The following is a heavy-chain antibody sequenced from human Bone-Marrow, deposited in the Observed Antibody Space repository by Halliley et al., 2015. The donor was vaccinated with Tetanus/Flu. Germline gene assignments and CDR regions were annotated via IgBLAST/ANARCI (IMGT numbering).Heavy chain of an antibody. J-gene: IGHJ6*02. CDR3: VKGGGSYFYYGMDV. Sequence: GSVISSNVGTTYHADSVEGRFTISRDNSKNTVYLQMSGLRSEDTAVYYCVKGGGSYFYYGMDVWGQGTTVTVSS. V-gene: IGHV3-64D*06. CDR2: ISSNVGTT. D-gene: IGHD1-26*01.